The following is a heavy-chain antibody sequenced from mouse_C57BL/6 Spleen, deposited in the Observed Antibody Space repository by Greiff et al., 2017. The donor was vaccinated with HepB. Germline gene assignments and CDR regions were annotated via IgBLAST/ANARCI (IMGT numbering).Heavy chain of an antibody. J-gene: IGHJ3*01. CDR2: IHPNSGST. CDR1: GYTFTSYW. Sequence: QVQLQQPGAELVKPGASVKLSCKASGYTFTSYWMHWVKQRPGQGLEWIGMIHPNSGSTNYNEKFKSKATLTVDKSSSTAYMQLSSLTSEDSAVYYCGDYDYDAGPWFAYWVQVTLVTVSA. D-gene: IGHD2-4*01. V-gene: IGHV1-64*01. CDR3: GDYDYDAGPWFAY.